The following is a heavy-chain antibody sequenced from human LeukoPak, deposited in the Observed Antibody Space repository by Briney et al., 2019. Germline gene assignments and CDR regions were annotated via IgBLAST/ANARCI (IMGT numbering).Heavy chain of an antibody. V-gene: IGHV3-23*01. J-gene: IGHJ4*02. CDR1: GFTFNTCA. Sequence: GGSLRLSCEASGFTFNTCAMSWVRQAPGKGPEWVSAISESGSGTYYADSVKGRFTISRDNSKNTLYLQMNSLRVDDTALYYCAKGVFGVNRAFDYWGQGTLVTVSS. CDR3: AKGVFGVNRAFDY. CDR2: ISESGSGT. D-gene: IGHD3-3*01.